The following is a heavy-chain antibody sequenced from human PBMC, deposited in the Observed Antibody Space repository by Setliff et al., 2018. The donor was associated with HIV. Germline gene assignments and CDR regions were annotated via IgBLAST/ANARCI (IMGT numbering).Heavy chain of an antibody. Sequence: GGSLRLSCAASGFSISSYAMNWVRQAPGRGLEWVSSISGSSSSIYYADSVKGRFTISRDNSKNTLFLQVNTLRDEDTAVYYCAKQHCAGGSCYDAYWGRGTLVTVSS. V-gene: IGHV3-23*01. CDR2: ISGSSSSI. CDR3: AKQHCAGGSCYDAY. CDR1: GFSISSYA. D-gene: IGHD2-15*01. J-gene: IGHJ4*02.